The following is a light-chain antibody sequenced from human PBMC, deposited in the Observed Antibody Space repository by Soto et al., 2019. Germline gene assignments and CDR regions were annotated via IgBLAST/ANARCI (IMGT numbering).Light chain of an antibody. J-gene: IGKJ5*01. V-gene: IGKV3-15*01. CDR3: QQYNNWPAIT. CDR2: GAS. Sequence: EVVMTQSPATLSVSPGERATLACRASQSVSSSLAWYQQKPGQAPRRIIYGASTRANGIPARFSGSGSGTEFILTISSLQSEDFAFYYCQQYNNWPAITFGQGTRLEIK. CDR1: QSVSSS.